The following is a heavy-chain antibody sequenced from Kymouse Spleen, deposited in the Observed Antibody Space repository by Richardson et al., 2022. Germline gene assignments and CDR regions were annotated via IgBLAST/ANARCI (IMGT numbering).Heavy chain of an antibody. D-gene: IGHD3-10*01. V-gene: IGHV3-33*01. CDR2: IWYDGSNK. J-gene: IGHJ6*02. CDR3: ARDRFGAPGNYYYGMDV. CDR1: GFTFSSYG. Sequence: QVQLVESGGGVVQPGRSLRLSCAASGFTFSSYGMHWVRQAPGKGLEWVAVIWYDGSNKYYADSVKGRFTISRDNSKNTLYLQMNSLRAEDTAVYYCARDRFGAPGNYYYGMDVWGQGTTVTVSS.